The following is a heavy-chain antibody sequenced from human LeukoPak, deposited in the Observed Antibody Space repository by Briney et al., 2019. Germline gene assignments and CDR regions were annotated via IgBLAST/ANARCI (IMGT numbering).Heavy chain of an antibody. Sequence: PGGSLRLSCEGSGFSFSSYWMTWVRHLPGKGPEWVANIRQDESERYFADSVKGRFTISRDNAKKSVYLHMSSLRAEDTAVYYCTTKRITTDYWGQGTLVTVSS. V-gene: IGHV3-7*03. J-gene: IGHJ4*02. D-gene: IGHD3-10*01. CDR3: TTKRITTDY. CDR2: IRQDESER. CDR1: GFSFSSYW.